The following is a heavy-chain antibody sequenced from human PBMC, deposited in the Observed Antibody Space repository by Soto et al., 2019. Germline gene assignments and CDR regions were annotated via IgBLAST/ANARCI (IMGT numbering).Heavy chain of an antibody. CDR2: IAYDGNDK. Sequence: QAQLVESGGGVVQPGRSLRLSCAASGFTFNTYAMHWVRQAPGKGLEWVAVIAYDGNDKYYADSVKGRFTISRDNSKNALYLQMNTLRPEDTAMYYCARDVGNYGPYYYGMDVWGQGTTVTVSS. V-gene: IGHV3-30*03. J-gene: IGHJ6*02. CDR1: GFTFNTYA. D-gene: IGHD4-17*01. CDR3: ARDVGNYGPYYYGMDV.